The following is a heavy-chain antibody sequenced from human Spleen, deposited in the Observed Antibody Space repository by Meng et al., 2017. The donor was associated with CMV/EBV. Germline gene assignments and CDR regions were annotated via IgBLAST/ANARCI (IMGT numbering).Heavy chain of an antibody. J-gene: IGHJ5*02. D-gene: IGHD2-2*01. CDR2: IYYSGST. Sequence: GSLRLSCTVSGGSISSSSYYWGWSRQPPGKGLEWIGSIYYSGSTYYNPSLKSRVTISVDTSKNQFSLKLSSVTAADTAVYYCARHGGWPLGYCSSTSCYESWFDPWGQGTLVTVSS. CDR3: ARHGGWPLGYCSSTSCYESWFDP. V-gene: IGHV4-39*01. CDR1: GGSISSSSYY.